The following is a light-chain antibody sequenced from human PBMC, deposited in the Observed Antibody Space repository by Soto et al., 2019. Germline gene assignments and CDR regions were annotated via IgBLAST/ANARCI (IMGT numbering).Light chain of an antibody. J-gene: IGLJ1*01. CDR2: DVS. Sequence: QSALTQPASVSGSPGQSITISCTGTSSDIGGYNFVSWYQQHPDKGPKLMIYDVSNRPSGVSNRFSGSKCGNTASLTISGLQAEDEADYYCSSYTSSSTPYVFGTGTRSPS. CDR3: SSYTSSSTPYV. CDR1: SSDIGGYNF. V-gene: IGLV2-14*03.